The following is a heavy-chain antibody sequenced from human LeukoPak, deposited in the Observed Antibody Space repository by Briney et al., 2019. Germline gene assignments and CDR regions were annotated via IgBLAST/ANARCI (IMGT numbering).Heavy chain of an antibody. D-gene: IGHD5-24*01. CDR1: GFTFGSYS. CDR2: ISGSGGST. CDR3: AKDGGMATISS. V-gene: IGHV3-23*01. Sequence: GGSLRLSCAASGFTFGSYSMSWVRQAPGKGLEWVSAISGSGGSTYYADSVKGRFTISRDNSKNTLYLQMNSLRAEDTAVYYCAKDGGMATISSWGQGTLVTVSS. J-gene: IGHJ5*02.